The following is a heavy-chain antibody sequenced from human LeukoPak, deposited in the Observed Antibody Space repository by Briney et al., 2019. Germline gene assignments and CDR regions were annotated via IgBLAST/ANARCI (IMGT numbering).Heavy chain of an antibody. V-gene: IGHV3-23*01. Sequence: PGGSLRPSCAASGFTFSSYAMSWVRQAPGKGLEWVSAISGSGGSTYYADSVKGRFTISRDNSKNTLYLRMNSLRAEDTAVYFCAKDNYYYNYMDVWGKGTTVTVSS. J-gene: IGHJ6*03. CDR2: ISGSGGST. CDR3: AKDNYYYNYMDV. CDR1: GFTFSSYA.